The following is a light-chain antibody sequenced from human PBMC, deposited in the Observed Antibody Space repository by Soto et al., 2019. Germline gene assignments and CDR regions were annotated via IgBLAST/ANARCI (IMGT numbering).Light chain of an antibody. CDR3: QQYNNWPQT. J-gene: IGKJ1*01. CDR2: GAS. CDR1: QSIDIN. V-gene: IGKV3-15*01. Sequence: EIVMTQSPATLSVSPGERATLSCRASQSIDINIVWYQQKPGQAPRLLIYGASTRATGIPARFSGSGSGTEFTLTISSLQSEDFAVYYCQQYNNWPQTFGQGTKVAIK.